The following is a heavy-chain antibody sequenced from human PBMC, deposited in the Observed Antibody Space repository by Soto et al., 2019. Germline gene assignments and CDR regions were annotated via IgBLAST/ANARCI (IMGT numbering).Heavy chain of an antibody. V-gene: IGHV1-18*01. CDR3: ARNGDSNWGMYWYFDL. J-gene: IGHJ2*01. CDR1: GYTFTGYG. Sequence: QAQLMQSGTEVRKPGASVNVSCKASGYTFTGYGVNWLRQAPGQGLEWMGWISPYNGDTKYAQKCQGRVTMTRDTSTSTVYMELRSLRSDDTAVYYCARNGDSNWGMYWYFDLWGRGALVTVSS. D-gene: IGHD7-27*01. CDR2: ISPYNGDT.